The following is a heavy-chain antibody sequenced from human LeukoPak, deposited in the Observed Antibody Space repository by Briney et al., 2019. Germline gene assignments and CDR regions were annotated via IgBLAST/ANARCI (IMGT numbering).Heavy chain of an antibody. J-gene: IGHJ4*02. CDR1: GGSISSSSYY. D-gene: IGHD3-10*01. Sequence: PSETLSLTCTVSGGSISSSSYYWGWIRQPPGKGLEWIGSIYYSGSTYYNPSLKSRVTISVDTSKNQFSLKLSSVTAADTAVYYCASNGAVGYGSGSSHESTNYWGQGTLVTVSS. V-gene: IGHV4-39*01. CDR3: ASNGAVGYGSGSSHESTNY. CDR2: IYYSGST.